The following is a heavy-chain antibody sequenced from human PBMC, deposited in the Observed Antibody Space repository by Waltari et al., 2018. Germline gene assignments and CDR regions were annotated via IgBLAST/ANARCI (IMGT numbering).Heavy chain of an antibody. Sequence: EVQLVESGGGLVKPGGSLRLSCAASGFTFSSYSMNWVRQAPGKGLEWVSSISSSSSYIYYADSVKGRFTISRDNAKNSLYLQMNSLRAEDTAVYYCTRDPLGRDHYFDYWGQGTLVTVSS. CDR3: TRDPLGRDHYFDY. D-gene: IGHD1-26*01. J-gene: IGHJ4*02. CDR1: GFTFSSYS. CDR2: ISSSSSYI. V-gene: IGHV3-21*01.